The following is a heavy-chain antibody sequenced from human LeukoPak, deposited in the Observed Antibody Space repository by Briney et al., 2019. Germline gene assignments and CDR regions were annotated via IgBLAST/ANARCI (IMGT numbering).Heavy chain of an antibody. J-gene: IGHJ6*04. V-gene: IGHV4-34*01. CDR3: AGRYCSSTSCYFHYYYGMDV. Sequence: PSETLSLACAVYGGSFSGYYWSWIRQPPGKGLEWIGEINHSGSTNYNPSLQSRVTISVDTSKNQFSLKLSSVTAAGTAVYYCAGRYCSSTSCYFHYYYGMDVWGKGTTVTVSS. D-gene: IGHD2-2*01. CDR1: GGSFSGYY. CDR2: INHSGST.